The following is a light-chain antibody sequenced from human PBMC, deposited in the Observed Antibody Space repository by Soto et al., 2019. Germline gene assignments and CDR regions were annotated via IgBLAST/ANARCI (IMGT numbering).Light chain of an antibody. Sequence: QSVLTQPPSVSGAPGQRVTISCTGSSSNIGAGYDVHWYQQLPGTAPKLLIYGNSNRPSGVPDRFSASKSGTSVSLAITGLLADDEADYYCQSYDSSLSVVFGGGTKLTVL. CDR3: QSYDSSLSVV. J-gene: IGLJ2*01. CDR1: SSNIGAGYD. V-gene: IGLV1-40*01. CDR2: GNS.